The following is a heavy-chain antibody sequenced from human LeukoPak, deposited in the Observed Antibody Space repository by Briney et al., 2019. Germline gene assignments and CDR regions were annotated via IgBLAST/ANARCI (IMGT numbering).Heavy chain of an antibody. D-gene: IGHD3-3*01. CDR3: ARFKSGGFYYFDS. CDR2: LYSSGGA. J-gene: IGHJ4*02. Sequence: KPSETLSLTCTVSGGSLTSPTYYQWSWIRQPPGRGLELIGSLYSSGGAKFNPSLTSRVTMSLDTSQNQFSLKLSSVTAEDSAMYHCARFKSGGFYYFDSWGQGILVIVSS. CDR1: GGSLTSPTYY. V-gene: IGHV4-61*01.